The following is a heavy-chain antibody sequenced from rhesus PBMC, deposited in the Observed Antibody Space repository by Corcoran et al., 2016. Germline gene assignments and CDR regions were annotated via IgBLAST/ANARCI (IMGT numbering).Heavy chain of an antibody. CDR3: TRSIAASGPLDS. CDR1: GYTFTSYY. Sequence: QVQLVQSGAEIKQPGASVKLSCKASGYTFTSYYMHWVRQSPGQGLEWIGRISPYNGNKGYAQNFQGRVTLNPYTSTSTGYMELSSRISEDTAVYYCTRSIAASGPLDSWGQGVVVTVSS. CDR2: ISPYNGNK. J-gene: IGHJ6*01. V-gene: IGHV1-180*01. D-gene: IGHD6-31*01.